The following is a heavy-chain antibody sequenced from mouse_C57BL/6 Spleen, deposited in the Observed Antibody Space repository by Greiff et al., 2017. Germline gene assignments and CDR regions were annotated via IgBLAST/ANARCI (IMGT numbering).Heavy chain of an antibody. V-gene: IGHV1-61*01. D-gene: IGHD1-1*01. J-gene: IGHJ3*01. CDR2: IYPSDSET. CDR3: ARPRYGSSGAWFAY. CDR1: GYTFTSYW. Sequence: QVQLQQPGAELVRPGSSVKLSCKASGYTFTSYWMDWVKQRPGQGLEWIGNIYPSDSETHYNQKFKDKATLTVDKSSSTAYMQLSSLTSEDSAVYYCARPRYGSSGAWFAYWGQGTLVTVSA.